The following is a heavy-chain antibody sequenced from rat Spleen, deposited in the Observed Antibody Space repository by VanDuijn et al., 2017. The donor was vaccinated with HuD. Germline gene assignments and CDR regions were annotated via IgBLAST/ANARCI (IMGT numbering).Heavy chain of an antibody. D-gene: IGHD1-11*01. CDR2: ITNTGGST. V-gene: IGHV5-31*01. CDR3: TRDLDYGPVFDY. CDR1: GFTFNNYW. Sequence: EVQLVESGGGLVQPGRSLKLSCVASGFTFNNYWMTWIRQAPGKGLEWVASITNTGGSTYYPDSVKGRFTISRDNAKSTLYLQMNSLRSEDTATYYCTRDLDYGPVFDYWGQGVMVTVSS. J-gene: IGHJ2*01.